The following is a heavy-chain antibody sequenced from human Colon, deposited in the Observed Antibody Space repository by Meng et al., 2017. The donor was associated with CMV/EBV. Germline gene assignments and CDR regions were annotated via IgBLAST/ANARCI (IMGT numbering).Heavy chain of an antibody. CDR2: INPKTGGR. CDR3: ARGRIGVTGPSPGPDF. Sequence: ASVKVSCKASGYTFTGNLIHWVRQAPGQGLEWLGWINPKTGGRNVGEKFQGRVTVTRDTSINTAYMEMSSLRFDDTAIYYCARGRIGVTGPSPGPDFWGQGALVTVSS. D-gene: IGHD6-19*01. J-gene: IGHJ4*02. V-gene: IGHV1-2*02. CDR1: GYTFTGNL.